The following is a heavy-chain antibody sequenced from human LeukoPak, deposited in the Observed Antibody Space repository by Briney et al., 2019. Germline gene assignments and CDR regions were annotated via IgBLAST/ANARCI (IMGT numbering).Heavy chain of an antibody. D-gene: IGHD1-1*01. CDR1: GFTFSSYS. CDR3: ARAMTGTTFDAFDI. Sequence: GGSLRLSCAASGFTFSSYSMNWVRQTPGKGLEWVSSISSSSTYIYYADSVKGRFTISRDNAKNSLYLQMNSLRAEDTAVYYCARAMTGTTFDAFDIWGQGTMVTVSS. V-gene: IGHV3-21*01. CDR2: ISSSSTYI. J-gene: IGHJ3*02.